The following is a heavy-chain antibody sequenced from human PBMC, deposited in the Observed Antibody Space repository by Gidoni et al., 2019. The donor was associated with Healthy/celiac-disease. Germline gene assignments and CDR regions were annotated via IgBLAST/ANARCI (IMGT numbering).Heavy chain of an antibody. Sequence: SYAMHWVRQAPGKGLEWVAVISYDGSNKYYADSVKGRFTISRDNSKNTLYLQMNSLRAEDTAVYYCARDKITMVRGVSYYFDYWGQGTLVTVSS. J-gene: IGHJ4*02. CDR2: ISYDGSNK. V-gene: IGHV3-30-3*01. CDR3: ARDKITMVRGVSYYFDY. CDR1: SYA. D-gene: IGHD3-10*01.